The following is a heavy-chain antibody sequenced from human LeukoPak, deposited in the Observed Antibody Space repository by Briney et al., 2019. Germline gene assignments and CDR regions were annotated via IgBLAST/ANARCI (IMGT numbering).Heavy chain of an antibody. D-gene: IGHD6-13*01. Sequence: ASVKVSCKASGYTFTGYYMHWVRQAPGQRLEWMGWINPNSGGTNYAQKFQGRVTMTRDTSISTAYMELSRLRSDDTAVYYCARDAFGQQLVSRNWYFDLWGRGTLVTVSS. J-gene: IGHJ2*01. CDR2: INPNSGGT. CDR3: ARDAFGQQLVSRNWYFDL. CDR1: GYTFTGYY. V-gene: IGHV1-2*02.